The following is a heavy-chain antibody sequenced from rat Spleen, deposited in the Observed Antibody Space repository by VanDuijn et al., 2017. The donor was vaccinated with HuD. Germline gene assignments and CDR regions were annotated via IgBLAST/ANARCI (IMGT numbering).Heavy chain of an antibody. J-gene: IGHJ2*01. CDR2: ISPSGGNT. V-gene: IGHV5-46*01. CDR3: TRDGGTYGDYFDY. CDR1: GFTFSSFS. D-gene: IGHD1-11*01. Sequence: EVQLGESGGGLVQPGRSMKLSCAASGFTFSSFSMAWVRQAPTKGLEWVASISPSGGNTYYRASVKGRFTISRDDAKSTLYLQMNSLRSEDTATYFCTRDGGTYGDYFDYWGQGVMVTVSS.